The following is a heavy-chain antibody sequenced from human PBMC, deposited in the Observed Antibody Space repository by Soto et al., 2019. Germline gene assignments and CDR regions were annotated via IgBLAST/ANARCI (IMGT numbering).Heavy chain of an antibody. J-gene: IGHJ4*02. CDR3: ARDFDSSSWYRLDH. CDR1: GGSIRTYY. D-gene: IGHD6-13*01. V-gene: IGHV4-4*07. CDR2: IYTSGTA. Sequence: SLTCTVSGGSIRTYYWSWIRQPAGKGLEWIGRIYTSGTANYSPSLKGRVIMAVDTAKNQLSLKVTSVTAADTAVYYCARDFDSSSWYRLDHWGQGTLVTVSS.